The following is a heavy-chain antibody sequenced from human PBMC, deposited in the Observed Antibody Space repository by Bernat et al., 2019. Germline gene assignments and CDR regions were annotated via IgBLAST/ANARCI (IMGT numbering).Heavy chain of an antibody. J-gene: IGHJ4*02. D-gene: IGHD6-13*01. Sequence: QVQLVESGGGVVQPGRSLRLSCAASGFTFSSYGMHWVRQAPGKGLEWVAVISNDGRNKYYADSVKDRLTISRDNSQNTLYLQMNSLRVEDTAVYYCAKERDSSNWYGGGFDYWGQGTLVTVYS. V-gene: IGHV3-30*18. CDR1: GFTFSSYG. CDR3: AKERDSSNWYGGGFDY. CDR2: ISNDGRNK.